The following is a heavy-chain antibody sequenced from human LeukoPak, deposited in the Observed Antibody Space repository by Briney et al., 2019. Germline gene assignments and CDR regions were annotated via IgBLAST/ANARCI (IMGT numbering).Heavy chain of an antibody. V-gene: IGHV3-23*01. CDR1: GFTFSSYA. J-gene: IGHJ1*01. CDR2: ISGSGGST. CDR3: AKDQGGSGWYFTEGPCD. D-gene: IGHD6-19*01. Sequence: GGSLRLSCAASGFTFSSYAMSWVRQAPGKGLEWVSAISGSGGSTYYADSVKGRFTISRDNSKNTLYLQMNSLRAEDTAVYYCAKDQGGSGWYFTEGPCDWGQGTLVTVSS.